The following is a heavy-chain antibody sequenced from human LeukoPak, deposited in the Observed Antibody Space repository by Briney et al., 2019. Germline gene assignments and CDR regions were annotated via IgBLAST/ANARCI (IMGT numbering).Heavy chain of an antibody. D-gene: IGHD1-7*01. CDR2: VKQDGSEK. J-gene: IGHJ4*02. V-gene: IGHV3-7*01. CDR1: GFTFSSYW. Sequence: GGSLRLSCAASGFTFSSYWMSWVRQAPGKGLEWVANVKQDGSEKYYVDSVKGRFTISRDNAKNSLYLQMSSLRAEDTAVYYCARIRRRGTKYYFDYWGQGTLVTVSS. CDR3: ARIRRRGTKYYFDY.